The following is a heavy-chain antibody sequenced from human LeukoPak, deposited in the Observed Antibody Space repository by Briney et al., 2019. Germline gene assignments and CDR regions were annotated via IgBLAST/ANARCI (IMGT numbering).Heavy chain of an antibody. Sequence: SETLSLTCTVSGGSISSGDYYWSWIRQPPGKGLEWIGYIYYSGSTYYNPSLKSRVTISVDTSKNQFSLRLSSVTAADTAVYYCAREGMNGMDVWGQGTTVTVSS. CDR1: GGSISSGDYY. CDR3: AREGMNGMDV. J-gene: IGHJ6*02. CDR2: IYYSGST. D-gene: IGHD3-10*01. V-gene: IGHV4-30-4*01.